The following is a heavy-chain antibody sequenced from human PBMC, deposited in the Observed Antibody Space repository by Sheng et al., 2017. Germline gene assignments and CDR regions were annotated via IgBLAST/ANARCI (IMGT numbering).Heavy chain of an antibody. J-gene: IGHJ6*03. D-gene: IGHD5-12*01. V-gene: IGHV1-69*05. Sequence: QVQLVQSGAEVKKPGSSVKVSCKASGGTFSSYAISWVRQAPGQGLEWMGGIIPIFGTANYAQKFQGRVTITTDESTSTAYMELSSLRSEDTAVYYCARDEGRDGYPTGDYYYMDVWGKGTTVTVSS. CDR3: ARDEGRDGYPTGDYYYMDV. CDR2: IIPIFGTA. CDR1: GGTFSSYA.